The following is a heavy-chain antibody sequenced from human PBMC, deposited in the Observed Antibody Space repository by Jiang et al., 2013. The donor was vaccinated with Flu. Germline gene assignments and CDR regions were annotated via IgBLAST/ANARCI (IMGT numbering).Heavy chain of an antibody. CDR2: ITRGGST. CDR1: GFIFSNCD. V-gene: IGHV3-23*01. CDR3: ASSLGTDYFDF. Sequence: QLLESGGGLVQPGGSLRLSCAASGFIFSNCDMAWVRQAPGKGLEWVSVITRGGSTFYADSVKGRFTISRDNSKDTLYLQMSGLRSEDSALYYCASSLGTDYFDFWGQGTLVTVSS. J-gene: IGHJ4*02.